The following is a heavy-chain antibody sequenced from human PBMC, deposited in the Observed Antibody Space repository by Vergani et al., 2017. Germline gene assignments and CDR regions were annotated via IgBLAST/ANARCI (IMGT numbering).Heavy chain of an antibody. D-gene: IGHD3-22*01. V-gene: IGHV1-2*02. J-gene: IGHJ4*03. Sequence: QVQLVQSGAEVKKPGSSVKVSCKASGGTFSSYAISWVRQAPGQGLEWMGWINPNSGGTNYAQKFQGRVTMTRDTSISTAYMELSRLRSDDTAVYYCARDERNYYDSSGYYSNYYFDYWGQGTTVTVSS. CDR3: ARDERNYYDSSGYYSNYYFDY. CDR1: GGTFSSYA. CDR2: INPNSGGT.